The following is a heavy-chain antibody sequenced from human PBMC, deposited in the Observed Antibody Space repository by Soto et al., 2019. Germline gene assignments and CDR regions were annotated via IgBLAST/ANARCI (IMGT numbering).Heavy chain of an antibody. V-gene: IGHV1-18*01. J-gene: IGHJ4*02. D-gene: IGHD1-26*01. Sequence: QVQLMQSGAEVMKPGASVKVSCKASGYTFTNYDISWVRQAPGQGLEWMGWISAYNGHTDYVQKFQGRVTMTTDISTTTAYMELRSLTSDDTAVYYCARGWELDYWGQGALVTFSS. CDR2: ISAYNGHT. CDR1: GYTFTNYD. CDR3: ARGWELDY.